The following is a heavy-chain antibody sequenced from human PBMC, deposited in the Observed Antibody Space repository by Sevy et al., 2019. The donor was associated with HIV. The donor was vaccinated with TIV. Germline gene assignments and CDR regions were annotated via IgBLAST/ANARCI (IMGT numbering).Heavy chain of an antibody. CDR1: GYIFSDYN. D-gene: IGHD3-3*01. V-gene: IGHV1-2*05. CDR3: VREDINAPRTLLSFDI. J-gene: IGHJ3*02. CDR2: INPNSGVT. Sequence: ASVKVSCKTTGYIFSDYNMHWVRQAPGQGLEWMALINPNSGVTIYAHNFRGRLSVTSDTSMSTPYMERSGVTSDDTDVYYCVREDINAPRTLLSFDIWGQGTMVTVSS.